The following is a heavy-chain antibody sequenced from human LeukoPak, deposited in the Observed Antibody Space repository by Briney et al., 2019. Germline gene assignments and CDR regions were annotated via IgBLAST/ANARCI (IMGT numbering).Heavy chain of an antibody. Sequence: GASVTVSFKSSVYTFTIYYMHWERQAPGQGLERMGIINPSGGSTSYAQKFQGRVTMTRDTSTSTVYMELSSLRSEDTAVYYCARGDSIGIGPELDWGQGTLVTVSS. V-gene: IGHV1-46*01. CDR3: ARGDSIGIGPELD. CDR2: INPSGGST. J-gene: IGHJ4*02. CDR1: VYTFTIYY. D-gene: IGHD3-3*02.